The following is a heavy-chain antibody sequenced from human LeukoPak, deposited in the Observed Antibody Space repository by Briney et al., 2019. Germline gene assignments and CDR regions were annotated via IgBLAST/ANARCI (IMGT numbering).Heavy chain of an antibody. D-gene: IGHD1-1*01. CDR3: AKDPFGSNPNADNLNDGPDI. CDR1: GFTFSSYG. V-gene: IGHV3-30*18. J-gene: IGHJ3*02. Sequence: GGSLSLSCAASGFTFSSYGMHWVRQAPGKGLEWVAVISYDGSNKYYADSVKVRFTISRDNSKNTLYLQKNSLRAEDTAVYYCAKDPFGSNPNADNLNDGPDIWGEGTMVTVSS. CDR2: ISYDGSNK.